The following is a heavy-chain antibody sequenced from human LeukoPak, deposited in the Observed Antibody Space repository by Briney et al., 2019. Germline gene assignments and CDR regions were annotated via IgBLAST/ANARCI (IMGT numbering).Heavy chain of an antibody. CDR2: ISYDGSKK. CDR1: GFTFSDFG. J-gene: IGHJ6*04. D-gene: IGHD5-12*01. CDR3: ARIHSGYDPPYSYYGMDV. Sequence: GRSLRLSCAASGFTFSDFGIHWVRQAPGKGLEWVAVISYDGSKKYYGDSVKGRFTNSSDNSKNTLYLQMNSLRTEDTAVYYCARIHSGYDPPYSYYGMDVWGRGTRVTVSS. V-gene: IGHV3-30*04.